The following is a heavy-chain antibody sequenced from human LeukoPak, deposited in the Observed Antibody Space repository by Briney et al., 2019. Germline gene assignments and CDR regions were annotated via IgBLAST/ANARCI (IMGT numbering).Heavy chain of an antibody. CDR3: ATSPYCGGDCYLDWFDP. Sequence: ASVKISCKVSGYTFTDYYMHWVQQAPGKGLEWMGLVDPEDGETIYAEKFQGRVTITADTSTDTAYMELSSVRSEDTAVYYCATSPYCGGDCYLDWFDPWGQGTLVTVSS. CDR1: GYTFTDYY. J-gene: IGHJ5*02. CDR2: VDPEDGET. D-gene: IGHD2-21*01. V-gene: IGHV1-69-2*01.